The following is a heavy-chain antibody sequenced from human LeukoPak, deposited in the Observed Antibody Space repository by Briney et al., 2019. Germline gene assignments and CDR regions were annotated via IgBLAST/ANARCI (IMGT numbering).Heavy chain of an antibody. V-gene: IGHV4-39*01. CDR3: AKHLPAYCSGGSCPPTSYFDY. CDR1: GGSISSSSYY. Sequence: SETLSLTCTVSGGSISSSSYYWGWIRQPPGKGLEWIVSIYYSGSTYYNPSLKSRVTISVDTSKNQFSLKLSSVTAADTAVYYCAKHLPAYCSGGSCPPTSYFDYWGQGTLVTVSS. D-gene: IGHD2-15*01. CDR2: IYYSGST. J-gene: IGHJ4*02.